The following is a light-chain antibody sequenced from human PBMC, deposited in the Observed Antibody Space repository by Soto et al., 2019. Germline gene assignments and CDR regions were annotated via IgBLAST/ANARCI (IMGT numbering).Light chain of an antibody. V-gene: IGLV1-40*01. J-gene: IGLJ3*02. CDR3: QSYDSSLSGSKV. CDR2: GNS. Sequence: QSVLTQPPSVSGAPGQRVTISCTGSSSNIGSGYDVHWYQQLPGTAPKHLIYGNSNRPSGVRDRFSGSKSGTSASLAITGLQAEDEADYYCQSYDSSLSGSKVFGGGTKLTVL. CDR1: SSNIGSGYD.